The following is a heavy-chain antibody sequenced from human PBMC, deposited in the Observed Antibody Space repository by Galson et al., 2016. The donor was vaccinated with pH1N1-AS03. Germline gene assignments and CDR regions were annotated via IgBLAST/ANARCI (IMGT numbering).Heavy chain of an antibody. Sequence: SVKVSCKASGYTFTNYAVHWVRQAPGQRLEWMGWINADNTDTKYSQKFQDRVTITRDTFATTAYMELSSLRSEDTAVYYLARTNYYHSSGDYWGQGTLVTVSS. CDR1: GYTFTNYA. D-gene: IGHD3-22*01. CDR2: INADNTDT. CDR3: ARTNYYHSSGDY. V-gene: IGHV1-3*01. J-gene: IGHJ4*02.